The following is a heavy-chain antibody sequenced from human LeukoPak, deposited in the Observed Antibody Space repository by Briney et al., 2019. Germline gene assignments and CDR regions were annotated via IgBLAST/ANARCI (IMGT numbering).Heavy chain of an antibody. J-gene: IGHJ4*02. CDR1: GGSFSGYY. D-gene: IGHD6-13*01. Sequence: SETLSLTCAVYGGSFSGYYWSWIRQPPGKGLEWIGEINHSGSTNYNPSLKSRVTISVDTSKNQFSLKLSSVTAADTAVYYCARLRSSWSRYFDYWGQGTLVTVSS. CDR2: INHSGST. CDR3: ARLRSSWSRYFDY. V-gene: IGHV4-34*01.